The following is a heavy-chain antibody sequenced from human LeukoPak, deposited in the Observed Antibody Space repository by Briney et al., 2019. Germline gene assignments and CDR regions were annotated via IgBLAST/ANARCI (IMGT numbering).Heavy chain of an antibody. V-gene: IGHV3-7*01. J-gene: IGHJ4*02. Sequence: GGSLRLSCAASGFTFSSYWMSWVRQAPGKGLEWVANIKQDGSEKYYVDSVKGRFTISRDNAKNSLCLQMSSLRAEDTAVYYCARVGYYDFWSGYYWGQGTLVTVSS. CDR3: ARVGYYDFWSGYY. D-gene: IGHD3-3*01. CDR1: GFTFSSYW. CDR2: IKQDGSEK.